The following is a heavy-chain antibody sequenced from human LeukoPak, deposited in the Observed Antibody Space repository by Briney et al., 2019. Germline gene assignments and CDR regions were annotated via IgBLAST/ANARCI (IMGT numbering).Heavy chain of an antibody. Sequence: KTGGSLRLSCAASGFIFSNYNMNWVRQAPGKGLEWVSYVSSSSSTINYADSVKGRFTISRDNTKNSLSLQMNSLGAEDTAVYYCARGRGSGNRFDYWGQGTLVTVPS. CDR2: VSSSSSTI. J-gene: IGHJ4*02. CDR1: GFIFSNYN. V-gene: IGHV3-48*01. D-gene: IGHD2-15*01. CDR3: ARGRGSGNRFDY.